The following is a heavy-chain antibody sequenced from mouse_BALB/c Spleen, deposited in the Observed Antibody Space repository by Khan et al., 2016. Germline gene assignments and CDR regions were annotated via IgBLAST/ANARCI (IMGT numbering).Heavy chain of an antibody. CDR3: TRSHGYYAMDY. Sequence: EVQLQESGPDLVKPSQSLSLTCTVTGYSITSGYSWHWIRQFPGNKLEWMGYIHYSGGTKYIPSLKSRISITRDTSKHQFFLQLNSVTPEDIATXYCTRSHGYYAMDYWGQGTSVAVSA. CDR2: IHYSGGT. V-gene: IGHV3-1*02. J-gene: IGHJ4*01. CDR1: GYSITSGYS.